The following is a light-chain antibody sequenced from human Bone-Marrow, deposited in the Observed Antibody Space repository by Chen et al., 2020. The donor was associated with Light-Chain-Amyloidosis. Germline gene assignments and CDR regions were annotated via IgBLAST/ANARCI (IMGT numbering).Light chain of an antibody. V-gene: IGKV4-1*01. CDR2: WAS. Sequence: EIVLTQSPVSLVVSLGESATINCTYRQSVYGSDNMNYTAWYQQKPGQPLKVFFYWASTLESGVPDRFRCSGSGTDFTLTISSLQAEDVAVYYCQQYFSLPITVGQGTRLEIK. CDR3: QQYFSLPIT. J-gene: IGKJ5*01. CDR1: QSVYGSDNMNY.